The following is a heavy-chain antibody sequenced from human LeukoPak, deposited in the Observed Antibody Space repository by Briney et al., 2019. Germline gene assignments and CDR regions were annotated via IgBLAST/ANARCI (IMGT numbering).Heavy chain of an antibody. J-gene: IGHJ4*02. CDR2: ISYSSSTI. V-gene: IGHV3-48*02. D-gene: IGHD6-19*01. CDR1: GFTFDTYT. CDR3: ARDLEVPGIIFDF. Sequence: QIGGSLKLSCAASGFTFDTYTMNWVRQAPGKGLEWVSSISYSSSTIYYADSVKGRFTISRDNAKSSLYLQMNSLRDEDTAVYYCARDLEVPGIIFDFWGQGTLVTVSS.